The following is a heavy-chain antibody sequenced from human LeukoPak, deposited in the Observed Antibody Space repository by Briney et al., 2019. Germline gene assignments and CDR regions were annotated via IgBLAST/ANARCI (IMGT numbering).Heavy chain of an antibody. CDR2: IYTSGST. V-gene: IGHV4-4*07. D-gene: IGHD6-19*01. J-gene: IGHJ5*02. CDR1: GGSISSYY. CDR3: ARGIVAVAGTWFDP. Sequence: SETLSLTCTVSGGSISSYYWSWIRQPAGKGLEWIGRIYTSGSTNYNPSLKSRVTMSVDMSKNQFSLKLSSVTAADTAVYYCARGIVAVAGTWFDPWGQGTLVTVSS.